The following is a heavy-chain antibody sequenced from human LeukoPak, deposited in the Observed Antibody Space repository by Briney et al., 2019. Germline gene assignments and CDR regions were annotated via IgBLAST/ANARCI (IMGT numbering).Heavy chain of an antibody. Sequence: GASVKVSCKASGGTFSSYAMSWVRQAPGQGLEWMGGIIPMFGTANYAQKLQGRVTMTTDTSTSTAYMELRSLRSDDTAVYYCARGLRKEYCSSTSCYELHYYYYMDVWGKGTTVTVSS. CDR1: GGTFSSYA. CDR3: ARGLRKEYCSSTSCYELHYYYYMDV. D-gene: IGHD2-2*01. J-gene: IGHJ6*03. V-gene: IGHV1-69*05. CDR2: IIPMFGTA.